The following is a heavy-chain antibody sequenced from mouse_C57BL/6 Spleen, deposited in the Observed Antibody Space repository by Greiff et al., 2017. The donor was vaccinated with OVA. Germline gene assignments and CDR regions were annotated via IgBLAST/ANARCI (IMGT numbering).Heavy chain of an antibody. CDR3: ARGRSYYGNYVYAMDY. V-gene: IGHV1-52*01. CDR1: GYTFTSYW. D-gene: IGHD2-1*01. J-gene: IGHJ4*01. Sequence: QVQLKQPGAELVRPGSSVKLSCKASGYTFTSYWMHWVKQRPIQGLEWIGNIDPSDSETHYNQKFKDKATLTVDKSSSTAYMQLSSLTSEDSAVYYCARGRSYYGNYVYAMDYWGQGTSVTVSS. CDR2: IDPSDSET.